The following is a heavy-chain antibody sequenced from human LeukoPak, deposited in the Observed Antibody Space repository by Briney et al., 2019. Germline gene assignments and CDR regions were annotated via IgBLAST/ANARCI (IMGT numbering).Heavy chain of an antibody. J-gene: IGHJ6*03. Sequence: GGSLRLSCAASGFTFSSYWMSWVRQAPGQGLEWVGNIKQDGSEKYYVDSVKGRFTISRDNAKNSLYLQMNSLRAEDTAVYYCARVGSGWALSSYYYYMDVWGKGTTVTISS. CDR2: IKQDGSEK. V-gene: IGHV3-7*01. D-gene: IGHD6-19*01. CDR1: GFTFSSYW. CDR3: ARVGSGWALSSYYYYMDV.